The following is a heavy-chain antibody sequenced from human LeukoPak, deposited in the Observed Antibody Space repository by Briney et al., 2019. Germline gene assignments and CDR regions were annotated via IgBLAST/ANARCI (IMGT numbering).Heavy chain of an antibody. CDR3: ASPLYVDYGYYYYYMDV. V-gene: IGHV1-69*06. Sequence: GASVKVSCKASGGTFSSYAISWVRQAPGQGLEWMGGIIPIFCTANYAQKFQGRVTITADKSTSTAYMELSRMRSEDTAVYYCASPLYVDYGYYYYYMDVWGKGTTVTVSS. D-gene: IGHD4-17*01. CDR1: GGTFSSYA. CDR2: IIPIFCTA. J-gene: IGHJ6*03.